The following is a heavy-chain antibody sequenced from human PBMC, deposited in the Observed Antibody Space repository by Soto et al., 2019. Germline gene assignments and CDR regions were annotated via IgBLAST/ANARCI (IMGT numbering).Heavy chain of an antibody. CDR2: ISYDGSNK. J-gene: IGHJ4*02. Sequence: GSLRLSCAASGFTFSSYGMHWVRQAPGKGLEWVAVISYDGSNKYYADSVKGRFTISRDNSKNTLYLQMNSLRAEDTAVYYCAKDPLRYSSPREYYFDYWGQGTLVTVPQ. D-gene: IGHD6-13*01. CDR1: GFTFSSYG. V-gene: IGHV3-30*18. CDR3: AKDPLRYSSPREYYFDY.